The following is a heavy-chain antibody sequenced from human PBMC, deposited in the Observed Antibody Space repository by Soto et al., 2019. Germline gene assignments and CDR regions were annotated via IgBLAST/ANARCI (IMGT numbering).Heavy chain of an antibody. D-gene: IGHD3-16*01. J-gene: IGHJ5*02. Sequence: AGGSLRLSCAASGFTFSSYSMNWVRQAPGKGLEWVSSISSSSSYIYYADSVKGRFTISRDNAKNSLYLQMNSLRAEDTAVYYCARARFDNWFDPWGQGTLVTVSS. CDR2: ISSSSSYI. CDR3: ARARFDNWFDP. V-gene: IGHV3-21*01. CDR1: GFTFSSYS.